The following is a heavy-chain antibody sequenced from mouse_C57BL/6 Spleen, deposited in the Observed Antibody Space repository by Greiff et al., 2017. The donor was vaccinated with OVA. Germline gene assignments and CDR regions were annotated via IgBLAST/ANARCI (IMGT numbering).Heavy chain of an antibody. CDR2: ISSGGDYI. Sequence: EVQVVESGEGLVKPGGSLKLSCAASGFTFSSYAMSWVRQTPEKRLEWVAYISSGGDYIYYADTVKGRFTISRDNARNTLYLQMSSLKSEDTAMYYCTRVTVVARNFDVWGTGTTVTVSS. CDR1: GFTFSSYA. CDR3: TRVTVVARNFDV. D-gene: IGHD1-1*01. V-gene: IGHV5-9-1*02. J-gene: IGHJ1*03.